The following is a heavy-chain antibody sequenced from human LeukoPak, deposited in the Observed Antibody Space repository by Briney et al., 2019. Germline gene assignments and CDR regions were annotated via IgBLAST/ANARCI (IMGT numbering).Heavy chain of an antibody. Sequence: PGGSLRLSCAASGFTFSSYGMHWVRQAPGKGLEWVAVISYDGSNKYYADSVKGRFTISRDNSKNTLYLQMNSLRAEDTAVYYCAKDSSGYLPDAFDIWGQGTMVTVSS. CDR3: AKDSSGYLPDAFDI. V-gene: IGHV3-30*18. CDR2: ISYDGSNK. D-gene: IGHD3-22*01. CDR1: GFTFSSYG. J-gene: IGHJ3*02.